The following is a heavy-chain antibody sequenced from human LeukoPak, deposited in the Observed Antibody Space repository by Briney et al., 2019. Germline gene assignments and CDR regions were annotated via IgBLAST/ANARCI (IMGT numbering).Heavy chain of an antibody. CDR3: ARGPPIFGVVIMSYYYYGMDV. V-gene: IGHV1-2*02. D-gene: IGHD3-3*01. CDR2: INPNSGGT. CDR1: GYTFTGYY. Sequence: ASVKVSCKASGYTFTGYYMHWVRQAPGQGLEWMGWINPNSGGTNYAQKFQGRVTMTRNTSISTAYMELSSLRSEDTAVYYCARGPPIFGVVIMSYYYYGMDVWGQGTTVTVSS. J-gene: IGHJ6*02.